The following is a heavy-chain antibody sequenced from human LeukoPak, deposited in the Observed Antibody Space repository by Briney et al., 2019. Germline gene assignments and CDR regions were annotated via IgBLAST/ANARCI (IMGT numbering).Heavy chain of an antibody. D-gene: IGHD2-15*01. CDR3: TKESATGSRYSFDY. CDR1: GFTFSSHG. V-gene: IGHV3-30*18. CDR2: VSSDGGTT. J-gene: IGHJ4*02. Sequence: GGSLRLSCAVSGFTFSSHGIHWVRQAPGKGLEWVAVVSSDGGTTYYADSVKGRFTISRDNSKNTLYLQMNSLRGEDTAIYYCTKESATGSRYSFDYWGQGTLVTVSS.